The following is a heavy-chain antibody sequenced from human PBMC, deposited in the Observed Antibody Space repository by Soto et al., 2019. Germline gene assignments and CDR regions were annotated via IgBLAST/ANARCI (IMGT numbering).Heavy chain of an antibody. CDR3: ARHRVVAGIGEIDY. D-gene: IGHD6-19*01. J-gene: IGHJ4*02. V-gene: IGHV3-30-3*01. CDR2: ISYAGNNK. CDR1: GFTFSNSA. Sequence: QVQLVESGGGVVQPGRSLRLSCAASGFTFSNSAMHWARQAPGKGLEWVAVISYAGNNKYYADSVKGRFTISRDNSMNTLYLQMDSLRPEDTAVYYCARHRVVAGIGEIDYWGQGTLVTVSS.